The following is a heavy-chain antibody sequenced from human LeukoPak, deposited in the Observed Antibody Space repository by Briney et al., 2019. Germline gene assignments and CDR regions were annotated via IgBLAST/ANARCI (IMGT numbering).Heavy chain of an antibody. D-gene: IGHD6-19*01. CDR2: IYHSGST. Sequence: SETLSLTCTVSGYSISSGYYWGWIRQPPGKGLEWIGSIYHSGSTYYNPSLKSRVTISVDTSKNQFSLKLSSVTAADTAVYYCARGYSSGDAFDIWGQGTMVTVSS. CDR3: ARGYSSGDAFDI. V-gene: IGHV4-38-2*02. CDR1: GYSISSGYY. J-gene: IGHJ3*02.